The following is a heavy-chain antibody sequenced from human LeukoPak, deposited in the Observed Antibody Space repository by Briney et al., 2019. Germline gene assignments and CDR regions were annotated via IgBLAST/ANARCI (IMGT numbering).Heavy chain of an antibody. CDR2: IYPGDSDT. V-gene: IGHV5-51*01. J-gene: IGHJ6*03. CDR1: GYSFTSYW. Sequence: TGESLKISCKGSGYSFTSYWIGWVRQMPGKGLEWMGIIYPGDSDTRYSPSFQGQVTISADKSISTAYLQWSSLKASGTAMYYCARRPSYYYYYMDVWGKGTTVTVSS. CDR3: ARRPSYYYYYMDV.